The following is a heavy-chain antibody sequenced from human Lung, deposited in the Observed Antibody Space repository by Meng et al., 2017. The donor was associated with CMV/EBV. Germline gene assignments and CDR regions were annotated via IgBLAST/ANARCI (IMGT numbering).Heavy chain of an antibody. CDR2: IHRDGNT. CDR1: GLTVSGND. J-gene: IGHJ2*01. Sequence: GESLRLSCAASGLTVSGNDMTWVRQAPGKGLEWVSLIHRDGNTYYGDSVKGRFTSSRDNSMNTLYLQMNSLKTEDTAVYYCATFKQQPVGGTYWYSDLWGRSXLVTVSS. CDR3: ATFKQQPVGGTYWYSDL. D-gene: IGHD6-13*01. V-gene: IGHV3-66*02.